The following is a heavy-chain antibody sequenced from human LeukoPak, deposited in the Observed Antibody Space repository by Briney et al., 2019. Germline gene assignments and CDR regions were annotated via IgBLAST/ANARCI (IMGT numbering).Heavy chain of an antibody. V-gene: IGHV4-39*07. CDR2: IYHSGST. D-gene: IGHD5-24*01. CDR1: GGSISRSIYY. Sequence: PSETLSLTCTVSGGSISRSIYYWGWIRQPPGKGLEWIGSIYHSGSTYYNPSLKSRVTISVDTSKNQFSLKLSSVTAADTAVYYCARELGDGYNLLIFDYWGQGTLVTVSS. CDR3: ARELGDGYNLLIFDY. J-gene: IGHJ4*02.